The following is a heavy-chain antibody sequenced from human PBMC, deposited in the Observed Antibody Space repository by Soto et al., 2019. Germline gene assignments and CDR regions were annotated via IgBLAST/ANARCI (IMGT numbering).Heavy chain of an antibody. Sequence: QVQLQESGPGLVKPSETLSLTCTVSGGSISTYYWSWIRQPPGKGLEWIGCIHYSGTIYYNPSLKSRVTVFVDTSKNQFSLNLSSVTSADPAVYYCASPYADSLLWYFDLWGRGTLVTVSS. D-gene: IGHD4-17*01. V-gene: IGHV4-59*08. CDR3: ASPYADSLLWYFDL. J-gene: IGHJ2*01. CDR2: IHYSGTI. CDR1: GGSISTYY.